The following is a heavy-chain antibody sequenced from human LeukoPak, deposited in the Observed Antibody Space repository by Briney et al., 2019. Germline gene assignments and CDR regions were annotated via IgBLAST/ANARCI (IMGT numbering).Heavy chain of an antibody. Sequence: GASVKVSCKASGYSFNSNGMNWVRQAPGQGLEWMGWINTHTGNPTYAQGFSGRFVFSLDASVSTAYLQISSLTAEDTAIYFCAREILRFDIWGQGTMVTV. V-gene: IGHV7-4-1*02. J-gene: IGHJ3*02. CDR3: AREILRFDI. CDR1: GYSFNSNG. CDR2: INTHTGNP.